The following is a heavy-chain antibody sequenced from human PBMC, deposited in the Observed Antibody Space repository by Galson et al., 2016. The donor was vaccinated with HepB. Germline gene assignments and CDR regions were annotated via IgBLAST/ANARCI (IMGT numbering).Heavy chain of an antibody. CDR1: GASVKSGIW. CDR2: IHDGGNG. J-gene: IGHJ5*02. V-gene: IGHV4-4*02. Sequence: SETLSLTCAVSGASVKSGIWWSWARQPPGGGLEWIGEIHDGGNGVYNPSLTSRVTISLDRSTNQISLRLTSVTAADTAAYYCTGNWHWGFDPWGQGTPVTVSS. D-gene: IGHD7-27*01. CDR3: TGNWHWGFDP.